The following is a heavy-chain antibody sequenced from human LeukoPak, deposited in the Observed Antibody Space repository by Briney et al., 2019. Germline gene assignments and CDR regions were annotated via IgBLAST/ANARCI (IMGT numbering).Heavy chain of an antibody. CDR3: ARCRVRVVPGTGYFDS. V-gene: IGHV4-34*01. CDR2: VNHGGST. CDR1: GGSLAGYN. J-gene: IGHJ4*02. D-gene: IGHD2-2*01. Sequence: PSETLSLTCAVHGGSLAGYNWNWIRQPPGKELEWIGDVNHGGSTNYNPSLESRVTVSIDTWNSQFSLELNSVTAADTAVYCRARCRVRVVPGTGYFDSWSQGSLVIVSS.